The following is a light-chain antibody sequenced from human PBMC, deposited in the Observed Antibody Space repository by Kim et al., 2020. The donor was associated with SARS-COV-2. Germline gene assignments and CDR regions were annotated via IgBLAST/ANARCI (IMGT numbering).Light chain of an antibody. CDR2: LGS. Sequence: DIVMTQSPLSLPVTPGEPASISCRSSQSLLHSNGYNYLDRYLQKPGQSPQLLIYLGSNRASGVPDRFSGSGSGTDFTLKISRVEAEDVGVYYCMQALQTPSTFGQGTKLEI. J-gene: IGKJ2*01. CDR1: QSLLHSNGYNY. CDR3: MQALQTPST. V-gene: IGKV2-28*01.